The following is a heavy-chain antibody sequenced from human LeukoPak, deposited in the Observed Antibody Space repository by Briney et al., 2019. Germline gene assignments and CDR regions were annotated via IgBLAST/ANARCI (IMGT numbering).Heavy chain of an antibody. Sequence: GGTLRLSCAASGFTFTSYAMSWVRQAPGKGLEWGSAVSGTGITKYYADSVRGRFTVSRDNSKDTVYLQMNSLRGEDTAVYYCAKELMGFDYWGQGSLVTVSS. J-gene: IGHJ4*02. CDR1: GFTFTSYA. CDR3: AKELMGFDY. D-gene: IGHD2-8*01. V-gene: IGHV3-23*01. CDR2: VSGTGITK.